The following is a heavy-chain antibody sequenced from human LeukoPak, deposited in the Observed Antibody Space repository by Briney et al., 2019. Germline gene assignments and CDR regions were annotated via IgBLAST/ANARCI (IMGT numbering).Heavy chain of an antibody. V-gene: IGHV3-30-3*01. CDR1: GFTFSSYA. CDR3: ASYGGNSDFDY. J-gene: IGHJ4*02. D-gene: IGHD4-23*01. Sequence: GRSLRLSCAASGFTFSSYAMHWVRQAPGKGLEWVAVISYDGSNKYYADSVKGRFTISRDNSKNTLYLQMNSLRAEDTAVYYCASYGGNSDFDYWGQGTLVTVSS. CDR2: ISYDGSNK.